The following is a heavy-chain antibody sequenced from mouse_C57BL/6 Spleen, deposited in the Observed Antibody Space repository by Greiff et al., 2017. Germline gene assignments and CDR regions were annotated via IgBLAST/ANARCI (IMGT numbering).Heavy chain of an antibody. CDR2: IDPSDSYT. V-gene: IGHV1-69*01. Sequence: QVQLQQPGAELVMPGASVKLSCKASGYTFTSYWMHWVKQRPGQGLEWIGEIDPSDSYTNYNQKFKGKSTLTVDKSSSTAYMQLSSLTSADSAVYYCAIYYDYDGWYFDVWGTGTTVTVSS. D-gene: IGHD2-4*01. J-gene: IGHJ1*03. CDR3: AIYYDYDGWYFDV. CDR1: GYTFTSYW.